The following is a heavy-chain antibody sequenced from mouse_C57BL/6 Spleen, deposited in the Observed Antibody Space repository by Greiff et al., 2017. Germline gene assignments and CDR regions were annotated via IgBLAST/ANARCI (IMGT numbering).Heavy chain of an antibody. V-gene: IGHV1-64*01. Sequence: VQLQQPGAELVKPGASVKLSCKASGYTFTSYWMHWVKQRPGQGLEWIGMIHPNSGSTNYNEKFKSKATLTVDKSSSPAYMQLSSLTSEDSAVYNCARSGYYGSSHAMDYWGQGTSVTVSS. J-gene: IGHJ4*01. CDR3: ARSGYYGSSHAMDY. CDR1: GYTFTSYW. D-gene: IGHD1-1*01. CDR2: IHPNSGST.